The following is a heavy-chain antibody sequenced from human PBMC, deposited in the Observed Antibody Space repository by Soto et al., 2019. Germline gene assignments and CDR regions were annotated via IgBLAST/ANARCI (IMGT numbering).Heavy chain of an antibody. D-gene: IGHD6-19*01. CDR3: ARRIAVAGLSYFDY. CDR1: GGSISSYY. V-gene: IGHV4-59*08. Sequence: PSETLSLTCTVSGGSISSYYWSWIRQPPGKGLEWIGYIYYSGSTNYNPSLKSRVTISVDTSKNQFSLKLSSVTAADTAVYYCARRIAVAGLSYFDYWGQGTLVTVSS. CDR2: IYYSGST. J-gene: IGHJ4*02.